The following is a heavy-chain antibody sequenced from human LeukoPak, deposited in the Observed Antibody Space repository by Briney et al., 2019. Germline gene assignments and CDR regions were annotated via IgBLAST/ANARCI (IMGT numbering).Heavy chain of an antibody. V-gene: IGHV4-59*08. CDR3: ARHAKLLWFGELPPYFDY. J-gene: IGHJ4*02. Sequence: SETLSLTCTVSGGSISSYYWSWIRQPPGKGLEWIGYIYYSGSTNYNPSLKSRVTISVDTSKNQFSLKLSSVTAADTAVYYCARHAKLLWFGELPPYFDYWGQGTLVTVS. D-gene: IGHD3-10*01. CDR1: GGSISSYY. CDR2: IYYSGST.